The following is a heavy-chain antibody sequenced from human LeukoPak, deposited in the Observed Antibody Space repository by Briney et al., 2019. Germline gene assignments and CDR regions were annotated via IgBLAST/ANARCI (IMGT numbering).Heavy chain of an antibody. Sequence: SVKVSCKASGGTFSSYAISWVRQAPGQGLEWMGGIIPIFGTANYAQKFQGRVTITTDESTSTAYMELSSLRSEDTAVYCCARGTGGTIAARLWSDYYYYYMDVWGKGTTVTVSS. V-gene: IGHV1-69*05. CDR1: GGTFSSYA. D-gene: IGHD6-6*01. CDR2: IIPIFGTA. J-gene: IGHJ6*03. CDR3: ARGTGGTIAARLWSDYYYYYMDV.